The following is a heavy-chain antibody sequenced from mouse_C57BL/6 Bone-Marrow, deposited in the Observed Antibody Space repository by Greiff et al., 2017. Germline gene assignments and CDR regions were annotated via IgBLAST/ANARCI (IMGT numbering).Heavy chain of an antibody. CDR1: GYSFTDYN. Sequence: EVQLQESGPELVKPGASVKMSCKASGYSFTDYNMHWVKQSNGKSLEWIGVINPNNGTTSYNQKFKGKATLTVDQSSSTAYMQLNSLTSEDSAVYDGERGEDYGYAWDYWGQGTSVTVSS. CDR3: ERGEDYGYAWDY. CDR2: INPNNGTT. D-gene: IGHD1-2*01. J-gene: IGHJ4*01. V-gene: IGHV1-39*01.